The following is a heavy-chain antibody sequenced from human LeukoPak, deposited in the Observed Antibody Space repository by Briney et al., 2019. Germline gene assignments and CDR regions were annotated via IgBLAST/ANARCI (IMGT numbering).Heavy chain of an antibody. Sequence: ASVKVSCKASGYTFTGYYMHWVRQAPGQGLEWMGCINPNSGGTKYAQKLQGRVTMTRDTSISTAYMELSRLRSDDTAVYYCARDPLGYCSSTSCDEFYYYYYYMDVWGKGTTVTISS. J-gene: IGHJ6*03. CDR3: ARDPLGYCSSTSCDEFYYYYYYMDV. D-gene: IGHD2-2*01. CDR2: INPNSGGT. V-gene: IGHV1-2*02. CDR1: GYTFTGYY.